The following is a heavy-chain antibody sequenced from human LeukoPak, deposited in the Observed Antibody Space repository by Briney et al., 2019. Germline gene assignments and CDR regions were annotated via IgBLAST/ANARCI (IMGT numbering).Heavy chain of an antibody. J-gene: IGHJ4*02. Sequence: GGSLRLSCAASGFTFSSYAMSWVRQAPGKGLEWVSAISGSGGSTYYADSVKARFTISRDNSKNTLYLQMNSLRAEDTAVYYCANIRAWWSRKYYFDYWGQGTLVTVSS. CDR3: ANIRAWWSRKYYFDY. CDR1: GFTFSSYA. CDR2: ISGSGGST. D-gene: IGHD2-8*02. V-gene: IGHV3-23*01.